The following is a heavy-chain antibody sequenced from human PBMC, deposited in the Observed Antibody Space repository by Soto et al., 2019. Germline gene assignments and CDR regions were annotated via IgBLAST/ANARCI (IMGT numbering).Heavy chain of an antibody. V-gene: IGHV1-69*14. CDR3: AILGLDVDS. D-gene: IGHD3-16*01. Sequence: QVQLVQSGAEVQKPGSSVNVSCKASGDTPSTYAISWVRQAPGQGLEWMGGIIPILGTPNYAQRCQGRITISADTSTRTTYMELNSVTSDATAVFYCAILGLDVDSWGQGTLVIVSS. CDR1: GDTPSTYA. CDR2: IIPILGTP. J-gene: IGHJ4*02.